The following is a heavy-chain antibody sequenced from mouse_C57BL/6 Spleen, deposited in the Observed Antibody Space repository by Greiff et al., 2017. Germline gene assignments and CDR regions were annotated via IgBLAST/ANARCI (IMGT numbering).Heavy chain of an antibody. D-gene: IGHD2-3*01. J-gene: IGHJ1*03. Sequence: QVQLQQPGAELVKPGASVKLSCKASGYTFTSYWMHWVKQRPGQGLEWIGMIHPNSGSTNYNEKFKSKATLTVDKSSSTAYMQLSSLTSEDSAVYYCARSDDGYSWYCDVWGTGTTVTVSS. CDR3: ARSDDGYSWYCDV. CDR2: IHPNSGST. V-gene: IGHV1-64*01. CDR1: GYTFTSYW.